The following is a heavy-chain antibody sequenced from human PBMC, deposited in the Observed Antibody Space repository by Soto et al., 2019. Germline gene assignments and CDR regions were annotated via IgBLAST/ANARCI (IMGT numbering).Heavy chain of an antibody. D-gene: IGHD6-13*01. CDR3: ARDGIAAAGTGWFGP. V-gene: IGHV4-30-4*01. CDR1: GGSISSGDYY. CDR2: IDYSGST. Sequence: SETLSVTCTVSGGSISSGDYYWSWIRHPPGKGLEWIGYIDYSGSTYYNPSLKSRVTISVDTSKNPFSLKLSSLTAADTAVYYCARDGIAAAGTGWFGPWGRGTLVTVSS. J-gene: IGHJ5*01.